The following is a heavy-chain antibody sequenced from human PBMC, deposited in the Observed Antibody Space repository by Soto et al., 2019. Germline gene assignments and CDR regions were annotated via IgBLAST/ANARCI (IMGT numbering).Heavy chain of an antibody. Sequence: QVQLVESGGGVVQPGRSLRLSCAASGFTFSSYGMHWVRQAPGKGLEWVAVIWYDGSNKYYADSVKGRFTISRDNSKNTLYLQMNSLRAEDTAVYYCERNTRLGYCSGGSCYSFAYWGQGTLVTVSS. J-gene: IGHJ4*02. CDR3: ERNTRLGYCSGGSCYSFAY. V-gene: IGHV3-33*01. D-gene: IGHD2-15*01. CDR1: GFTFSSYG. CDR2: IWYDGSNK.